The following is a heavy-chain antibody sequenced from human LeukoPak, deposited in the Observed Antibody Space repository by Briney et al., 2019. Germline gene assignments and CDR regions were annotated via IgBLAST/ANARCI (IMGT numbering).Heavy chain of an antibody. D-gene: IGHD3-16*01. CDR1: GGSFSGYY. Sequence: SETLSLTCAVYGGSFSGYYWSWIRQPPGKGLEWIGEINHSGRSNYNPSLKSRVTISVDTSKNQFSLKLSSVTAADTALYYCGRSAGFVHFDHWGQGTLVTVSS. CDR3: GRSAGFVHFDH. CDR2: INHSGRS. J-gene: IGHJ4*02. V-gene: IGHV4-34*01.